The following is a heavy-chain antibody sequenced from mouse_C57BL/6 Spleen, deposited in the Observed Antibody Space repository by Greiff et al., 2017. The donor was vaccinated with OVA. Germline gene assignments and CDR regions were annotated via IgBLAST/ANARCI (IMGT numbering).Heavy chain of an antibody. CDR2: ISDGGSYT. Sequence: EVKLVESGGGLVKPGGSLKLSCAASGFTFSSYAMSWVRQTPEKRLEWVATISDGGSYTYYPDNVKGRFTISRDNAKNNLYLQMSHLKSEDTAMYYCARVSYYGSSYGWFAYWGQGTLVTVSA. J-gene: IGHJ3*01. CDR3: ARVSYYGSSYGWFAY. CDR1: GFTFSSYA. V-gene: IGHV5-4*03. D-gene: IGHD1-1*01.